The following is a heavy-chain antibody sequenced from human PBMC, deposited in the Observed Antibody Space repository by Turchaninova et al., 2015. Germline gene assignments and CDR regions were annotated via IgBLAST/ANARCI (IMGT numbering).Heavy chain of an antibody. CDR3: ARTYYYDSSVYSNFDY. CDR1: GFSLSTARMG. CDR2: IFSKDEK. J-gene: IGHJ4*02. D-gene: IGHD3-22*01. V-gene: IGHV2-26*01. Sequence: QVTLKESGPVLVKPTETLTLTCTVSGFSLSTARMGVSWIRQPPGKALAWLAHIFSKDEKSYRTTMTGRLTIPKDTSKSQLVLTIPNMDPVDTATYYCARTYYYDSSVYSNFDYWGQGTLVTVSS.